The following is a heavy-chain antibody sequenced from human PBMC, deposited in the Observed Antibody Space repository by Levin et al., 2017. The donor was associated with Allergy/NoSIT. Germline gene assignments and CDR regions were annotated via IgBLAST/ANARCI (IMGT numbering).Heavy chain of an antibody. D-gene: IGHD1-26*01. Sequence: ASVKVSCKASGYSFTDFYIHWVRQAPGLGLEWMGLINPLNGGIKYAPKFQGRVTMTRDTPMTTAYMELTNLRSDDTAVYYCARSLVGATFDFWGQGTMVTVSS. CDR1: GYSFTDFY. V-gene: IGHV1-2*02. J-gene: IGHJ4*01. CDR3: ARSLVGATFDF. CDR2: INPLNGGI.